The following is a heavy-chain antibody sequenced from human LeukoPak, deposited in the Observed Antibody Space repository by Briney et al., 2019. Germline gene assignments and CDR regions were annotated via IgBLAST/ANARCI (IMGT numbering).Heavy chain of an antibody. CDR2: ISSGSSYI. CDR1: GFTFSSYS. J-gene: IGHJ4*02. D-gene: IGHD6-13*01. V-gene: IGHV3-21*01. CDR3: ARVPRGIADY. Sequence: GGSLRLSCAASGFTFSSYSMNWVRQAPGKGLEWVSSISSGSSYIYYADSVKGRFTISRDNAKNSLYLQMNSLRAEDTAVYYCARVPRGIADYWGQGTLVTVSS.